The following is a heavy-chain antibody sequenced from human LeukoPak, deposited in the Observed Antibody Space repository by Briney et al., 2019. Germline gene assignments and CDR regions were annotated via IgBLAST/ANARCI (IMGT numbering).Heavy chain of an antibody. D-gene: IGHD3-3*01. J-gene: IGHJ4*02. Sequence: PSETLSLTCTVSGGSISSGSYYWSWIRQPAGKGLEWIGRIYTSGSTNYNPSLKSRVTISVDTSKNQFSLKLSSVTAADTAVYYCARETAEDDFWSGYFPDDYWGQGTLVTVSS. CDR3: ARETAEDDFWSGYFPDDY. V-gene: IGHV4-61*02. CDR1: GGSISSGSYY. CDR2: IYTSGST.